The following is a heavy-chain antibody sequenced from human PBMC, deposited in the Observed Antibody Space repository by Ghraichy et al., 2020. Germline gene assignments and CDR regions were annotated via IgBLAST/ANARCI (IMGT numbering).Heavy chain of an antibody. D-gene: IGHD6-13*01. CDR2: INHSGST. J-gene: IGHJ5*02. V-gene: IGHV4-34*01. CDR1: GGSFSGYY. Sequence: SETLSLTCAVYGGSFSGYYWSWIRQPPGKGLEWIGEINHSGSTNYNPSLKSRVTISVDTSKNQFSLKLSSVTAADTAVYYCARPGYSSSRGINYWGFDPWGQGTLVTVSS. CDR3: ARPGYSSSRGINYWGFDP.